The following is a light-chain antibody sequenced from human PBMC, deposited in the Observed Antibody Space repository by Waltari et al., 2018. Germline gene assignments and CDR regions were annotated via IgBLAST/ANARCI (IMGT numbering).Light chain of an antibody. J-gene: IGLJ6*01. V-gene: IGLV3-21*03. Sequence: SYVVTQSPSVSVAPGMTAKISCGGDNIRTYSVHWYQQKAGQAPVLVVYDDRDRPSGVPERFSGSNSGNTATLTISRVEAGDEADYYCQVWSGGNDHDDVFGSGT. CDR3: QVWSGGNDHDDV. CDR2: DDR. CDR1: NIRTYS.